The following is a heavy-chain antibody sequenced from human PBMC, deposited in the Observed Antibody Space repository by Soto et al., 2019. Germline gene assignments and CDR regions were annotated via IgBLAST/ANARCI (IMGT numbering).Heavy chain of an antibody. D-gene: IGHD2-8*01. CDR2: ISGSGGST. Sequence: GGSLRLSCAASGFTFSSYAMSWVRQAPGKGLEWVSAISGSGGSTYYADSVKGRFTISRDNSKNTPYLQMNSLRAEDTAVYYCAKDIVLMVYALFDYWGQGTLVTVS. J-gene: IGHJ4*02. V-gene: IGHV3-23*01. CDR1: GFTFSSYA. CDR3: AKDIVLMVYALFDY.